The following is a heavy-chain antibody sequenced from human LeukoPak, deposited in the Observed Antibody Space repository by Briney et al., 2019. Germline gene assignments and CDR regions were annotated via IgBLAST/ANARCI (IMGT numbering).Heavy chain of an antibody. CDR3: ARDRTSYCTTTTCLIPLDY. CDR2: ISSSSTNV. CDR1: GFTFSSYS. D-gene: IGHD2-2*01. Sequence: GGSLRLSCAASGFTFSSYSMTWVRQAPGKGLEWVAYISSSSTNVYHADSVKGRFTISRDNAKKSLYLQMDSLRAEDTAVYYCARDRTSYCTTTTCLIPLDYWGQGTLVTVSS. V-gene: IGHV3-48*01. J-gene: IGHJ4*02.